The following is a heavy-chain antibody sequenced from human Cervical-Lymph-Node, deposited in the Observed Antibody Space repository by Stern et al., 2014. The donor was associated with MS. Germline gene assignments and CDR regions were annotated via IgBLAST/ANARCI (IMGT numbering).Heavy chain of an antibody. CDR3: AKGGSGSYLD. J-gene: IGHJ4*02. CDR2: ISFDGRDK. V-gene: IGHV3-30*04. CDR1: GFIFRNYA. Sequence: QVQLVESGGGVVQPGRSLRLSCAASGFIFRNYAAHWVRQPPGKGLEWVAIISFDGRDKYYTDSVKVRFTVSRDNSKNRLYLEMNSLRLEDTAVYDCAKGGSGSYLDWGQGSLVTVSS. D-gene: IGHD1-26*01.